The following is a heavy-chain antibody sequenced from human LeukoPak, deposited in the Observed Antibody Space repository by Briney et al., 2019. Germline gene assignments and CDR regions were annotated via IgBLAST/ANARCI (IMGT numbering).Heavy chain of an antibody. CDR3: ARDTLVYADSPDAFDI. CDR1: GFPFDDYA. Sequence: GGPLRLPCAASGFPFDDYAMHWVRQAPGKGLDWVSGITWNSDNIEYADSVKGRFTISRDNAKNSLYLQMNSLRDEDTAVYYCARDTLVYADSPDAFDIWGQGTMVTVSS. V-gene: IGHV3-9*01. CDR2: ITWNSDNI. D-gene: IGHD4-17*01. J-gene: IGHJ3*02.